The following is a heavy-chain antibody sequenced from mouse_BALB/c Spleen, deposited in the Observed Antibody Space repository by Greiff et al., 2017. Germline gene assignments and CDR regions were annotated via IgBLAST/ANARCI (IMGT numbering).Heavy chain of an antibody. Sequence: VQLKQSGAELVRSGASVKLSCTASGFNIKDYYMYWVKQRPEQGLEWIGWIDPENGDTEYAPKFQGKATMTADTSSNTAYLQLSSLTSEDTAVYYCNAGYGTQAWFAYWGQGTLVTVSA. CDR1: GFNIKDYY. J-gene: IGHJ3*01. CDR2: IDPENGDT. V-gene: IGHV14-4*02. CDR3: NAGYGTQAWFAY. D-gene: IGHD2-1*01.